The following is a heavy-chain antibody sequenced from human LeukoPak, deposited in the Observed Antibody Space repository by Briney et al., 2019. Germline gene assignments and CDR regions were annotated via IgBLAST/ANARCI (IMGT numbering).Heavy chain of an antibody. J-gene: IGHJ4*02. CDR2: INPNTGNP. CDR1: GYTFTSYG. V-gene: IGHV7-4-1*02. CDR3: ARPYYDSSGYYPFDY. D-gene: IGHD3-22*01. Sequence: ASVKVSCKASGYTFTSYGISWVRQAPGQGLEWMGWINPNTGNPTYAQGFTGRFVFSLDTSVSTAYLQISSLKAEDTAVYYCARPYYDSSGYYPFDYWGQGTLVTVSS.